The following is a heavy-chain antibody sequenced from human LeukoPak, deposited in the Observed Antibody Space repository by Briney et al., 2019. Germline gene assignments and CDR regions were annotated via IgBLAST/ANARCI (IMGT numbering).Heavy chain of an antibody. CDR3: ARDRDSSGYYYGY. CDR1: GYTFTGYD. Sequence: ASVKVSFKASGYTFTGYDMHWVRQAPGQGLEWMGWINPNSGGTNYEQKFQGRVTMTRDTSISTAYMEMSRLRSDDTAVYYCARDRDSSGYYYGYWGQGTLVTVSS. V-gene: IGHV1-2*02. D-gene: IGHD3-22*01. CDR2: INPNSGGT. J-gene: IGHJ4*02.